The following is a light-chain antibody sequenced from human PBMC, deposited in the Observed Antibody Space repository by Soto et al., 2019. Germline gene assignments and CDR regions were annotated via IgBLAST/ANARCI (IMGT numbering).Light chain of an antibody. J-gene: IGKJ1*01. Sequence: DIQMTQSPSTLSASVGARVPITCRARQTIDSWLAWYQQRPGKPPHLLIYKASTLASGVPSRFSGSGSGTEITLTINSLQPDDFATYYCQQYHIYSGTFGQGTKVDIK. CDR2: KAS. CDR1: QTIDSW. CDR3: QQYHIYSGT. V-gene: IGKV1-5*03.